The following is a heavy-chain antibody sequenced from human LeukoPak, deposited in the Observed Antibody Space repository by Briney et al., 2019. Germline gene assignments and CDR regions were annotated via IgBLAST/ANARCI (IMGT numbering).Heavy chain of an antibody. J-gene: IGHJ5*02. V-gene: IGHV3-48*02. D-gene: IGHD6-13*01. Sequence: GGSLRLSCAASGFSFSDYRMNWVRQAPGKGLEWVSYISSSSSLIYYADSVKGRFTISRDNAKHSLYLQMNSLRDEDTAVYYCARDLNIAAAGNGWFDPWGQGTLVTVSS. CDR2: ISSSSSLI. CDR1: GFSFSDYR. CDR3: ARDLNIAAAGNGWFDP.